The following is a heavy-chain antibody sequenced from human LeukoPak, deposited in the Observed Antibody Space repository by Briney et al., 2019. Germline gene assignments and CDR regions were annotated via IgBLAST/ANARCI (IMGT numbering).Heavy chain of an antibody. CDR3: ARHGYTDAFDI. D-gene: IGHD1-1*01. Sequence: PSETLSLTCAVYGESFSGYYWSWIRQPPGKGLEWIGEINHSGSTNYNPSLKSRVTISVDTSKNQFSLKLSSVTAADTAVYYCARHGYTDAFDIWGQGTMVTVSS. J-gene: IGHJ3*02. CDR1: GESFSGYY. CDR2: INHSGST. V-gene: IGHV4-34*01.